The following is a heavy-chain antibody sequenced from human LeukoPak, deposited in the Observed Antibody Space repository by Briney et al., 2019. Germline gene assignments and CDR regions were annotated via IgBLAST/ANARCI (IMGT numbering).Heavy chain of an antibody. Sequence: GGSLRLSCAAAGFTFSSYAMSWVRQAPGEGLEWVSAISGSGGTTYYAASVKGRFTISRDNSKKTLYLQMTSLRAEDTAVYYCAKDHGVSDYWGQGTLVTVSS. CDR2: ISGSGGTT. CDR3: AKDHGVSDY. V-gene: IGHV3-23*01. D-gene: IGHD3-16*01. CDR1: GFTFSSYA. J-gene: IGHJ4*02.